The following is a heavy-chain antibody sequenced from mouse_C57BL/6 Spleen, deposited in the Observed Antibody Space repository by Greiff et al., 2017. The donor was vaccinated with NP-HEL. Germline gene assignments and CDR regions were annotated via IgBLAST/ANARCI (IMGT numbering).Heavy chain of an antibody. D-gene: IGHD4-1*01. CDR2: IRNKANGYTT. J-gene: IGHJ3*01. V-gene: IGHV7-3*01. CDR1: GFTFTDYY. CDR3: ARSALGSFAY. Sequence: EVKLMESGGGLVQPGGSLSLSCAASGFTFTDYYMSWVRQPPGKALEWLGFIRNKANGYTTEYSASVKGRFTISRDNSQSILYLQMNALRAEDSATYYCARSALGSFAYWGQGTLVTVSA.